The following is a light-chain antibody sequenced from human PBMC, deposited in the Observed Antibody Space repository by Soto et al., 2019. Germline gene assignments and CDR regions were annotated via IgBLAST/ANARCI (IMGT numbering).Light chain of an antibody. Sequence: EIVLTQSPGTLSLTPGERATLSCRASQSVRSRYLAWYQHKPGQAPRLLIYDASNRATGIPARFSGSGSGTDFTLTISSLEPEDFAVYYCQQRSNWIFGPGTKVDIK. V-gene: IGKV3-11*01. CDR2: DAS. J-gene: IGKJ3*01. CDR1: QSVRSRY. CDR3: QQRSNWI.